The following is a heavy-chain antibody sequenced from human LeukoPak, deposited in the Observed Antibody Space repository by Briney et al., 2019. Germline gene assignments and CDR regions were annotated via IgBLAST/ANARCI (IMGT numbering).Heavy chain of an antibody. J-gene: IGHJ4*02. CDR2: IRSKAYGGTT. Sequence: GGSLRLSCTTSGFTFGDYGMSWVRQAPGKGLGWVGFIRSKAYGGTTENAASVKGRFTISRDDSKTIAYLQMNSLKTEDTAVYYCTRDFQSYFDWLPNDYWGQGTLVTVSS. D-gene: IGHD3-9*01. CDR3: TRDFQSYFDWLPNDY. CDR1: GFTFGDYG. V-gene: IGHV3-49*04.